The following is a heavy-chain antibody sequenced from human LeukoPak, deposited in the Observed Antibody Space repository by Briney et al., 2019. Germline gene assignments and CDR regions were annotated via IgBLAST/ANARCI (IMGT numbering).Heavy chain of an antibody. D-gene: IGHD6-19*01. Sequence: PGGSLRLSCAASGFTFSSYAMNWVRQAPGKGLEWVSTIRGTGTTTYYADSVKGRFTISRGNSKNTLYLEISSLRVEDTAVYYCAKDGISGWYGNHFDYWGQGTLVTVSP. CDR2: IRGTGTTT. J-gene: IGHJ4*02. CDR3: AKDGISGWYGNHFDY. CDR1: GFTFSSYA. V-gene: IGHV3-23*01.